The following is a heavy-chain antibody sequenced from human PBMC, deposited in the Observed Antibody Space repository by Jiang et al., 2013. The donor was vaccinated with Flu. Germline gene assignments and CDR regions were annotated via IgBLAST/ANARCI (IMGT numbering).Heavy chain of an antibody. CDR1: SISGYF. Sequence: SISGYFWSWVRQSPGWGLEWIGYVHYSGTTNYNPSLRSRLTMSVDTSSNQFSLRLSSVTAADTAVYYCARLGAMFKIPVASYYYHAMDVWGQGTTVTVSS. CDR2: VHYSGTT. CDR3: ARLGAMFKIPVASYYYHAMDV. J-gene: IGHJ6*02. V-gene: IGHV4-59*08. D-gene: IGHD3-10*02.